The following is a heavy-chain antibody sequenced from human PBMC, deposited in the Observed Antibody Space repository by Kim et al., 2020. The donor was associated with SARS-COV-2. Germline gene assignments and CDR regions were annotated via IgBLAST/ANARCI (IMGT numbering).Heavy chain of an antibody. V-gene: IGHV1-69*13. CDR3: ARVGRYYYGSGTEGGAFDI. D-gene: IGHD3-10*01. CDR2: IIPIFGTA. Sequence: SVKVSCKASGGTFSSYAISWVRQAPGQGLEWMGGIIPIFGTANYAQKFQGRVTITADESTSTAYMELSSLRSEDTAVYYCARVGRYYYGSGTEGGAFDIWGQGTMVTVSS. J-gene: IGHJ3*02. CDR1: GGTFSSYA.